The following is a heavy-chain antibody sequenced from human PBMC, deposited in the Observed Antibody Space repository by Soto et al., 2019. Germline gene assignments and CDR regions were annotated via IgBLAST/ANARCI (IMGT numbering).Heavy chain of an antibody. D-gene: IGHD6-19*01. Sequence: SQTLSLTCAISGDSVSSNSAAWNWIRQSPSRGLEWLGRTYYRSKWFNDYAMTVKSRISISADTSKSNFALQLNSVSPEDTAVYYCVRGSKWLLITDYYYGMDVWGQGTMVTVSS. CDR2: TYYRSKWFN. V-gene: IGHV6-1*01. J-gene: IGHJ6*02. CDR1: GDSVSSNSAA. CDR3: VRGSKWLLITDYYYGMDV.